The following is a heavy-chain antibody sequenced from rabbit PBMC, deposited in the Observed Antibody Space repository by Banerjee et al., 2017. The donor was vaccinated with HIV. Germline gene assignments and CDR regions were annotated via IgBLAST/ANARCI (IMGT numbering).Heavy chain of an antibody. CDR1: GLDFSSSDW. V-gene: IGHV1S45*01. J-gene: IGHJ4*02. CDR2: IYTGSSGST. D-gene: IGHD7-1*01. Sequence: QQQLVESGGDLVKPGASLTLTCTASGLDFSSSDWICWVRQAPGKGLEWIASIYTGSSGSTYYASWAKGRFTISKTSSTTLTLRMTSLTAADTATYFCTTELTGNVNFWGPGTLVTVS. CDR3: TTELTGNVNF.